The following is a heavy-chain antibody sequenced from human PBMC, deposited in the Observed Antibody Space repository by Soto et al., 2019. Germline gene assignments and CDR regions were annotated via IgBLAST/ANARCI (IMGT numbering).Heavy chain of an antibody. CDR3: TTGLWTYGFDY. CDR2: IKSKTDGGTT. Sequence: GGFMRLSCAASGFTISNAWVSWVRQAPGKGLEWVGRIKSKTDGGTTDYAAPVKGRFTISRDDSKNTLYLQMNSLKTEDTAVYYCTTGLWTYGFDYWGQGTLVTVS. J-gene: IGHJ4*02. V-gene: IGHV3-15*01. D-gene: IGHD3-10*01. CDR1: GFTISNAW.